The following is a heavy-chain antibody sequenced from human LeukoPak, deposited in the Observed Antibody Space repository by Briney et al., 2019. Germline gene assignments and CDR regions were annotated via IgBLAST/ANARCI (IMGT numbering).Heavy chain of an antibody. J-gene: IGHJ6*02. D-gene: IGHD5-18*01. CDR3: AKGRDSYRYDMDV. CDR2: IRYDGSNK. Sequence: GGSLRLSCAASGLTFSSYDMHWVRQAPGKGLEWVAFIRYDGSNKYYADSVKGRFTISRDSSKNTLYLQMNSLRAEDTAVYYCAKGRDSYRYDMDVWGQGTTVTVSS. CDR1: GLTFSSYD. V-gene: IGHV3-30*02.